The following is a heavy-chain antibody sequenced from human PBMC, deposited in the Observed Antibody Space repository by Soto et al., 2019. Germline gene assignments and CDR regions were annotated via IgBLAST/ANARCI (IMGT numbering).Heavy chain of an antibody. D-gene: IGHD3-10*01. V-gene: IGHV4-30-4*01. CDR1: GGSISSGDYY. Sequence: SETLSLTCAVSGGSISSGDYYWSWIRQPPGKGLEWIGYIYYSGSTYYNPSLKSRVTISVDTSKNQFSLKLSSVTAADTAVYYCARVSGIYYYGMDVWGQGTTVTVSS. J-gene: IGHJ6*02. CDR2: IYYSGST. CDR3: ARVSGIYYYGMDV.